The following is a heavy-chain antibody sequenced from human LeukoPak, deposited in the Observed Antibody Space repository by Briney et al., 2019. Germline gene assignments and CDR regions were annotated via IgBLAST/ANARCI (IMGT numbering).Heavy chain of an antibody. CDR3: ARGRFGYSSGWYYFDY. CDR1: GFTVSSNY. Sequence: GGSLRLSCAASGFTVSSNYMSWVRQAPGKGLEWVSVIYSGGSTYYADSVKGRFTISRHNSKNTLYPQMDSLRAEDTAVYYCARGRFGYSSGWYYFDYWGQGTLVTVSS. V-gene: IGHV3-53*04. D-gene: IGHD6-19*01. CDR2: IYSGGST. J-gene: IGHJ4*02.